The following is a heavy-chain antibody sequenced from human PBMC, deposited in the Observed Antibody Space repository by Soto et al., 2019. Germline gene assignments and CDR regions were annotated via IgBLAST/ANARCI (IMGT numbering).Heavy chain of an antibody. CDR1: GFTFSSYA. Sequence: GGSLRLSCAASGFTFSSYAMSWVRQAPGKGLEWVSVINGRGGSTYYADSVKGRFTISRDNSKNTLYLQMSSLRAEDTAVYYCAKDENYYDSSGYFDYLGQGTLVTVSS. V-gene: IGHV3-23*01. J-gene: IGHJ4*02. CDR2: INGRGGST. CDR3: AKDENYYDSSGYFDY. D-gene: IGHD3-22*01.